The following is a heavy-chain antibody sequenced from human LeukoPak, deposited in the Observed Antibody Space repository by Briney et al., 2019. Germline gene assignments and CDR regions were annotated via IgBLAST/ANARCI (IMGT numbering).Heavy chain of an antibody. D-gene: IGHD1-26*01. CDR1: GFTFGSYT. CDR3: ARDQYESGGSYPRYFDY. J-gene: IGHJ4*02. Sequence: GGSLRLSCAASGFTFGSYTMNWVRQAPGKGLEWVSYISSSSSTIYYADSVKGRFSISRDNAKNSLYLQMNSLRDEDTAVYYCARDQYESGGSYPRYFDYWGQGTLVTVSS. CDR2: ISSSSSTI. V-gene: IGHV3-48*02.